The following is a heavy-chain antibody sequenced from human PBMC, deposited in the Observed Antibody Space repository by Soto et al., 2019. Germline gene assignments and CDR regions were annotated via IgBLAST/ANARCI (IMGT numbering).Heavy chain of an antibody. V-gene: IGHV1-69*05. Sequence: SVKVSCKASGGTFSSYAISWVRQAPGQGLEWMGGIIPIFGTANYAQKFQGRVTITRDKSTSTVYMELSSLRSEDTAVYYCAIDYIVVVSVTNRGVAAFDIWGQGTMVTVSS. D-gene: IGHD2-2*01. CDR2: IIPIFGTA. CDR3: AIDYIVVVSVTNRGVAAFDI. J-gene: IGHJ3*02. CDR1: GGTFSSYA.